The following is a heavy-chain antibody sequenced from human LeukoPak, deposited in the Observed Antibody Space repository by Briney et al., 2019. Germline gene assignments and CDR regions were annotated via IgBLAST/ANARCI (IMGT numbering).Heavy chain of an antibody. J-gene: IGHJ4*02. V-gene: IGHV1-46*01. Sequence: ASVKVSCKVSGYTLTELSMHWVRQAPGQGLEWMGIINPSGGSTSYAQKFQGRVTMTRDMSTSTVYMELSSLRSEDTAVYYCARDLPMTTVTTGDYWGQGTLVTVSS. CDR2: INPSGGST. CDR1: GYTLTELS. D-gene: IGHD4-17*01. CDR3: ARDLPMTTVTTGDY.